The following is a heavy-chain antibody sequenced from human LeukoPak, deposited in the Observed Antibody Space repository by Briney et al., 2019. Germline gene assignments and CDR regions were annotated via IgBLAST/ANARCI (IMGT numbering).Heavy chain of an antibody. J-gene: IGHJ2*01. CDR1: GGSISSYY. CDR3: ARDPDYYDSSGYRYWYLDL. D-gene: IGHD3-22*01. V-gene: IGHV4-4*07. CDR2: IYTSGST. Sequence: SETLSLTCTVSGGSISSYYWSWIRQPAGKGLEWIGRIYTSGSTNYNPSLKSRVTMSVDTSKNQFSLKLSSVTAAGTAVYYCARDPDYYDSSGYRYWYLDLWGRGTLVTVSS.